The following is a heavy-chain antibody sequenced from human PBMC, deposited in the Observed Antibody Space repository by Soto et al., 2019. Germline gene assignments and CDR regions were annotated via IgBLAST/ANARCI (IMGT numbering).Heavy chain of an antibody. CDR3: ARDFGRYDYDSTGVEH. CDR1: GFAFSDYS. Sequence: EVQLVESGGGLVKPAGSLRLSCVASGFAFSDYSMNWVRQAPGKGLEWVSYISSSGRSIYYADSVKGRFTISRDNARNSVFLQMNSLRADDTAVYYCARDFGRYDYDSTGVEHWGQGALVTVS. D-gene: IGHD3-22*01. J-gene: IGHJ1*01. CDR2: ISSSGRSI. V-gene: IGHV3-21*03.